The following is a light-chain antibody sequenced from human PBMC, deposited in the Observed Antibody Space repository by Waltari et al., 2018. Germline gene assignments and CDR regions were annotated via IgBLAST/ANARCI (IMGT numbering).Light chain of an antibody. CDR1: QDITNF. Sequence: DIQMTQSPSSLSASVGDTVNITCRASQDITNFLAWYQQKPGKAPRPLIYYASNLESGVPSRFSGSGSGTDFTLTINRLQPEDFAIYYCQQHNTFPFTFGPGTKLDIK. J-gene: IGKJ3*01. CDR2: YAS. V-gene: IGKV1-16*01. CDR3: QQHNTFPFT.